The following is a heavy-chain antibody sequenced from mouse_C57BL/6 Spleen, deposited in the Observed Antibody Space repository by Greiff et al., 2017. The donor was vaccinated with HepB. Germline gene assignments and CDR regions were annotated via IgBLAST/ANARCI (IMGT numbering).Heavy chain of an antibody. CDR3: AKELGRGAMDY. CDR2: ISSGSSTI. D-gene: IGHD4-1*01. CDR1: GFTFSDYG. Sequence: EVQLVESGGGLVKPGGSLKLSCAASGFTFSDYGMHWVRQAPEKGLEWVAYISSGSSTIYYADTVKGRFTISRDNAKNTLFLQMTSLRSEDTAMYYCAKELGRGAMDYWGQGTSVTVSS. J-gene: IGHJ4*01. V-gene: IGHV5-17*01.